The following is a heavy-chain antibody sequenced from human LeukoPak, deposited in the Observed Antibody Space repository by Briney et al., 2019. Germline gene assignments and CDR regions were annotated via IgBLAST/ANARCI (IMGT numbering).Heavy chain of an antibody. CDR2: ISYDGSNK. J-gene: IGHJ6*02. V-gene: IGHV3-30-3*01. Sequence: GGSLRLSCAASGFTFSSYAMHWVRQAPGKGLEWVAVISYDGSNKYYADSVKGRFTISRDNSKNTLYLQMNSLRAEDTAVYYCARDVYYYDRSGYYGSLSFFDYYYGMEVWGQGNKVNVS. CDR3: ARDVYYYDRSGYYGSLSFFDYYYGMEV. CDR1: GFTFSSYA. D-gene: IGHD3-22*01.